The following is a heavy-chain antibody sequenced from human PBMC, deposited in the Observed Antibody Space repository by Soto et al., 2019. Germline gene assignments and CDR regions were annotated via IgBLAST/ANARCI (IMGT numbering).Heavy chain of an antibody. CDR1: GDTFNFYS. J-gene: IGHJ4*02. CDR2: VNPIVSMS. D-gene: IGHD3-10*01. V-gene: IGHV1-69*02. Sequence: QVQLVQSGAEVKRPGSSVKVSCKASGDTFNFYSINWVRQAPGLGLEWMGRVNPIVSMSNYAQKFQGRVTMTADKSTSTANMDLSSLSSEDTAIYCCASSYGSGYRAFDYWGQGALVTVSS. CDR3: ASSYGSGYRAFDY.